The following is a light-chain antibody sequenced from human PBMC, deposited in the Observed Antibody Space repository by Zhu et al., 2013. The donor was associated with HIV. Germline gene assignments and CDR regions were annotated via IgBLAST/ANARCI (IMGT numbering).Light chain of an antibody. CDR3: QVHTSWPPTFT. CDR1: QDIRND. J-gene: IGKJ3*01. V-gene: IGKV1-17*01. Sequence: DIQMTQSPSTLSASVGDRVTITCRASQDIRNDLGWYQQRQGKAPKVLIYAASSLQSGVPSRFSGSGSGTDFTLTISSLEPEDFAVYFCQVHTSWPPTFTFGPGTKVDIK. CDR2: AAS.